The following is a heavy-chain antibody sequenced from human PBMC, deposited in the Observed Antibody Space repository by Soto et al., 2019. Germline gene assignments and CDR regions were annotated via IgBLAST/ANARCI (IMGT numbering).Heavy chain of an antibody. CDR3: ARNLYNPGDFDQ. Sequence: QVQLMQSGAEVRKPGASVKVSCRASGYTFTDYDINWVRHATGQGLEWLGWMTPNSGNTGYALKFQGRVTLTRDISRSTAYMELSSLTSEDTAVYYCARNLYNPGDFDQWGQGPRVTGSS. J-gene: IGHJ5*02. D-gene: IGHD3-16*01. CDR2: MTPNSGNT. V-gene: IGHV1-8*02. CDR1: GYTFTDYD.